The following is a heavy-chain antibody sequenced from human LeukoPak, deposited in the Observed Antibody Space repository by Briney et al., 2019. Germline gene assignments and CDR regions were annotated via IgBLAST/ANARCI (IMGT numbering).Heavy chain of an antibody. D-gene: IGHD5-12*01. Sequence: HGGSLQISFQGSGFLFTNSWIGWVRQVPGKGRGWMGIIFPSDSDTRYSPSFQGQVTISADKSISTAYLQWSSLKASDTAIYYCARVWYRGYEFGYWGQGTLVTVSS. CDR3: ARVWYRGYEFGY. CDR1: GFLFTNSW. J-gene: IGHJ4*02. CDR2: IFPSDSDT. V-gene: IGHV5-51*01.